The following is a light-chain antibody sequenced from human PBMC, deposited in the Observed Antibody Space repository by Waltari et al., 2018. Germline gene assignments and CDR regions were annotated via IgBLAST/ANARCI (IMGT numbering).Light chain of an antibody. J-gene: IGLJ1*01. CDR1: SSDVGGYNH. CDR3: SSYTGSSIRYV. Sequence: QSDLTQPASVSGSPGQSITISSPGTSSDVGGYNHVSWYQQHPGKAPKLMIYGVSNRPSGVSNRFSGSKSGNTASLTISGLQAEDEADYYCSSYTGSSIRYVFGTGTKVTVL. V-gene: IGLV2-14*01. CDR2: GVS.